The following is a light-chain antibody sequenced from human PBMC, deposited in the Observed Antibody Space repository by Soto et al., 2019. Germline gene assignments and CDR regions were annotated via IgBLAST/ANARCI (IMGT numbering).Light chain of an antibody. CDR2: RAS. V-gene: IGKV3-15*01. CDR3: HQYNNSPYT. Sequence: EIVMTQSPATLSVSPGGSATLSCRASQHVSSNFAWYRQKPGQAPTLLIYRASTRATGIPARFSGSGSGTDFTLTISTLQSEDFALYYCHQYNNSPYTFGHGTKLDIK. CDR1: QHVSSN. J-gene: IGKJ2*01.